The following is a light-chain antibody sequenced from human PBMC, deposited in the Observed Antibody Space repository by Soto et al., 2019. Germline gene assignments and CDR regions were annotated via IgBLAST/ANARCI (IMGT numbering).Light chain of an antibody. J-gene: IGKJ1*01. CDR1: QSINSD. CDR3: QQYGKWPPT. CDR2: LAS. Sequence: EIVMTQSPATLSVSPGESATLSCRASQSINSDLAWYQQKPGQAPRLVIYLASTRHTGIPARFSGGGSGTEFTLTISSLQSEDLAVYYCQQYGKWPPTFGQGTKVEIK. V-gene: IGKV3D-15*01.